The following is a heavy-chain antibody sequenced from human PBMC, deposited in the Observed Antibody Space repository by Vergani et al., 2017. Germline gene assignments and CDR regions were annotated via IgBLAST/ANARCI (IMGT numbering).Heavy chain of an antibody. Sequence: EVQLVQSGAEVKKPGESLKISCKGSGYSFTSYWIGCVRQMPGKGLECMGIIYTGDSDTRYSPSFQGKVTISADKCIITAYVQWSSLKASDTAMYYCARHRGWGLVVVAATQWYYCSCMDVWGQGTTVTVSS. V-gene: IGHV5-51*01. D-gene: IGHD2-15*01. J-gene: IGHJ6*02. CDR2: IYTGDSDT. CDR1: GYSFTSYW. CDR3: ARHRGWGLVVVAATQWYYCSCMDV.